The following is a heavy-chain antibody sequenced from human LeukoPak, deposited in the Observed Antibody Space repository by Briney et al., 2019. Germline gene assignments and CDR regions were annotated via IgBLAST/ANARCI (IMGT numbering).Heavy chain of an antibody. D-gene: IGHD6-13*01. V-gene: IGHV3-30-3*01. J-gene: IGHJ4*02. Sequence: GRSLRLSCAASGFTFSDYAMHWVRQAPGKGLEWVALISYDGSIKYYADSVKGRLTISRDNSKNTLYLQMHSLRAEDTAVYYCAKDNVAAAGRYFDYWGQGTLVPVSS. CDR3: AKDNVAAAGRYFDY. CDR1: GFTFSDYA. CDR2: ISYDGSIK.